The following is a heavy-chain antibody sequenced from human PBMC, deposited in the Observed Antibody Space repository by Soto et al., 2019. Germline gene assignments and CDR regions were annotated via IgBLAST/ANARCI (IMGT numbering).Heavy chain of an antibody. CDR2: IIPILGIA. J-gene: IGHJ4*02. CDR3: ARNGEYSGYDWSF. Sequence: QVQLVQSGAEVKKPGSSVKVSCKASGGTFSSYTISWVRQAPGQGLEWMGRIIPILGIANYAQKFQGRATITADKSTSTAYMELSSLRSEDTAVYYCARNGEYSGYDWSFWGQGTLVTVSS. V-gene: IGHV1-69*02. CDR1: GGTFSSYT. D-gene: IGHD5-12*01.